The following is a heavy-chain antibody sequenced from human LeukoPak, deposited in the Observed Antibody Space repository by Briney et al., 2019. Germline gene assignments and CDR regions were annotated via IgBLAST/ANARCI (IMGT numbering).Heavy chain of an antibody. CDR1: GFTFDDYA. Sequence: GGSLRLSCAASGFTFDDYAMHWVRQAPGKGLEWVSGISWNSGSIGYADSVKGRFTISRDNAKNSLYLQMNSLRAEDTALYYCAKANIVATIADAFDIWGQGTMVTVSS. D-gene: IGHD5-12*01. CDR2: ISWNSGSI. V-gene: IGHV3-9*01. J-gene: IGHJ3*02. CDR3: AKANIVATIADAFDI.